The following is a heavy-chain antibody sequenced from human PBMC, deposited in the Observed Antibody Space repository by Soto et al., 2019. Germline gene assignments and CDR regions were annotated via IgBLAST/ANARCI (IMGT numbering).Heavy chain of an antibody. V-gene: IGHV3-9*01. CDR3: AKGSDYDFSGYFIFDY. Sequence: PGGSLRLSCAISGFIFDDYAMHWVRQAPGKGLEWVSGISWNSGKTGYADSVKGRFTISRDNAKNSLYLQMNSLRTEDTALYYCAKGSDYDFSGYFIFDYWGQGPLVTVSS. J-gene: IGHJ4*02. CDR1: GFIFDDYA. D-gene: IGHD3-22*01. CDR2: ISWNSGKT.